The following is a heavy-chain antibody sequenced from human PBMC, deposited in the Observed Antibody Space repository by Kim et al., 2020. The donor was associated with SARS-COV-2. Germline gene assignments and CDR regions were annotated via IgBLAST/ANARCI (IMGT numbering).Heavy chain of an antibody. CDR3: ARGGRDVYVY. Sequence: SETLSLTCAVYGGSFSGYYWSWIRQPPGKGLEWIGEINHSGSTNYNPSLKSRVTISVDTSKNQFSLKLSSVTAADTAVYYCARGGRDVYVYWGQGTLVTVSS. J-gene: IGHJ4*02. CDR1: GGSFSGYY. D-gene: IGHD3-16*01. CDR2: INHSGST. V-gene: IGHV4-34*01.